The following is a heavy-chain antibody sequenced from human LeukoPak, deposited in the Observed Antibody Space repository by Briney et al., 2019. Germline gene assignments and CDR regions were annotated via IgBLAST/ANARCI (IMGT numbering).Heavy chain of an antibody. D-gene: IGHD1-26*01. CDR3: ARSVVGATAACY. CDR2: ISSSSSYI. Sequence: GGSLRLSCAASGFTFSSYSMNWVRQAPGKGLEWVSSISSSSSYIYYANSVKGRFTISRDNAKNSLYLQMNSLRAEDTAVYYCARSVVGATAACYWGQGTLVTVSS. V-gene: IGHV3-21*01. CDR1: GFTFSSYS. J-gene: IGHJ4*02.